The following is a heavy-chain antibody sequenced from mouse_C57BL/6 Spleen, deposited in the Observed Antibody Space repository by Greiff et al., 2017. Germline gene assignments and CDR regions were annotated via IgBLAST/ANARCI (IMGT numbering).Heavy chain of an antibody. CDR1: GYTFTDYY. Sequence: EVQLQQSGPELVKPGASVKISCKASGYTFTDYYMNWVKQSHGKSLEWIGDITPNNGGTSYNQKFTGKATLTVDKSSSTAYMELRSLTSEDSAVYYCARSEYYGSSRYYYAMDYWGQGTSVTVSS. V-gene: IGHV1-26*01. CDR2: ITPNNGGT. D-gene: IGHD1-1*01. J-gene: IGHJ4*01. CDR3: ARSEYYGSSRYYYAMDY.